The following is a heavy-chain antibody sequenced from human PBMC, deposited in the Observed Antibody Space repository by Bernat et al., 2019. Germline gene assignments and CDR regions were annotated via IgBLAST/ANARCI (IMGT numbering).Heavy chain of an antibody. CDR1: GYTFTSYA. J-gene: IGHJ5*02. CDR2: INTNTGNP. CDR3: ARDRIAARFGKKNWFDP. Sequence: QVQLVQSGSELKKPGASVKVSCKASGYTFTSYAMNWVRQAPGQGLEWMGWINTNTGNPTYAQGFTGRFVYSLNTSVSTAYLQISSLKAEDTAVYYCARDRIAARFGKKNWFDPWGQGTLVTVSS. D-gene: IGHD6-6*01. V-gene: IGHV7-4-1*02.